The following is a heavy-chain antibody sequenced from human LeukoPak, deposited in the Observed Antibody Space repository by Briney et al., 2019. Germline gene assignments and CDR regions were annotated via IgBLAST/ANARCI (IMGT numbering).Heavy chain of an antibody. V-gene: IGHV4-4*07. D-gene: IGHD3-9*01. Sequence: SETLSLTCTVSGGSISSYYWSWIRQPAGKGLEWIGRIYTSGSTYYNPSLKSRVTMSVDTSKNQFSLKLSSVTAADTAVYYCARDTVGYFDWSPFDYWGQGTLVTVSS. CDR3: ARDTVGYFDWSPFDY. CDR1: GGSISSYY. J-gene: IGHJ4*02. CDR2: IYTSGST.